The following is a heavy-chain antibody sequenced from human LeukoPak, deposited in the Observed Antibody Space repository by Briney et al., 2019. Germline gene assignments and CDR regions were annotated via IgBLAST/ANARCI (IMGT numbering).Heavy chain of an antibody. CDR3: AKGLQRESRLDA. J-gene: IGHJ5*02. CDR1: GFSIYTFT. Sequence: PGGSLRLSCDASGFSIYTFTMYWVRQGPGQGLEWVSGIRNSDGMTYYADSVRGRFTISTDNSRNTLYLQMNSLRTEDTALYYCAKGLQRESRLDAWGLGTLVTVSS. V-gene: IGHV3-23*01. CDR2: IRNSDGMT. D-gene: IGHD1-1*01.